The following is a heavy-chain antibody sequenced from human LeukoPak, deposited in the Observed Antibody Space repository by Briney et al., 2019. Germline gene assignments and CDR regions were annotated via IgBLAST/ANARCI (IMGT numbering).Heavy chain of an antibody. CDR1: QFNFNKFG. Sequence: GGSLRLSCATSQFNFNKFGMTWVRQAPGKGLEWVSSISGNGGSIQYADSVRGWFAISRDNSKNTLYLQMNSLRAEDTAVYYCAKDPNGDYIGTFDIWGQGTMVTVSS. J-gene: IGHJ3*02. D-gene: IGHD4-17*01. CDR3: AKDPNGDYIGTFDI. V-gene: IGHV3-23*01. CDR2: ISGNGGSI.